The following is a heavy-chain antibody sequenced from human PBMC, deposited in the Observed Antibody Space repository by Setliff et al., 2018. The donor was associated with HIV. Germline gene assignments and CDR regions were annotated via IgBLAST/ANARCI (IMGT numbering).Heavy chain of an antibody. Sequence: PGGSLRLSCAASGFTFSSYGMNWVRQAPGKGLEWVAVIWYDGSNKYYADSVKGRFTISRDNSKNTLYLQMNSLRAEDTSVYHCASPMQKPYPWGQGTLVTVSS. CDR2: IWYDGSNK. J-gene: IGHJ5*02. CDR3: ASPMQKPYP. CDR1: GFTFSSYG. V-gene: IGHV3-33*08.